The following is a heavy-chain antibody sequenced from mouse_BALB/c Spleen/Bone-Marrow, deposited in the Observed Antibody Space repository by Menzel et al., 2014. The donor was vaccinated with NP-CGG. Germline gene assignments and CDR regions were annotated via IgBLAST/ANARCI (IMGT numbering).Heavy chain of an antibody. Sequence: EVQLVESGAELVKPGASVKLSCTASGFNIKDTYMHWVKQRPEQGLEWIGRIDPANGNTKYDPKFQGKATITADTSSNTAYLQLSSLTSEDTAVYYCAAGYYGSGYGFAYWGQGTLVTVSA. D-gene: IGHD1-1*01. CDR3: AAGYYGSGYGFAY. V-gene: IGHV14-3*02. CDR1: GFNIKDTY. CDR2: IDPANGNT. J-gene: IGHJ3*01.